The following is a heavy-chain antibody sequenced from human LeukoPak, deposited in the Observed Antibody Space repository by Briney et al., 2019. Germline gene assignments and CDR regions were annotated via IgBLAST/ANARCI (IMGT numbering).Heavy chain of an antibody. CDR3: ASLFRDDVFDI. D-gene: IGHD3-10*01. V-gene: IGHV5-10-1*01. CDR2: VDASDSNT. Sequence: PGESLEISCKGSGYSFTSYWISWVRQMPGKGREWMGRVDASDSNTNYSPSFQGHVSISADKSISTAYLQWRSLKASDTAMYYCASLFRDDVFDIWGGGTMVSPSS. CDR1: GYSFTSYW. J-gene: IGHJ3*02.